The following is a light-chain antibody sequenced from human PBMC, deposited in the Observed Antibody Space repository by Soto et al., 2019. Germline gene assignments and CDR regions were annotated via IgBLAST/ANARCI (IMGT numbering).Light chain of an antibody. CDR2: GAS. CDR1: QGISSY. J-gene: IGKJ1*01. CDR3: QRLHSYPRT. Sequence: DIQLTQSPSFLSASVGDRVTITCRASQGISSYLAWYQQKPGKAPRLLVYGASTLQSGVPSRFSGSRSGTEFTLTISSLQPEEFATYYCQRLHSYPRTVGQGTKVEIK. V-gene: IGKV1-9*01.